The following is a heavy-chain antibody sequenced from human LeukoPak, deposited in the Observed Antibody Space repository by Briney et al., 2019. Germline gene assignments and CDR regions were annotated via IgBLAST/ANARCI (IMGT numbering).Heavy chain of an antibody. Sequence: PGGSLRLSCAASGFTFSSYGMHWVRQAPGKGLEWVAFIRYDGSNKYYADSVKGRFTISRDNAKNALYLQMNSLRAEDTAVYYCARDQRYLAAVPAGWGQGTLVTVSS. CDR3: ARDQRYLAAVPAG. V-gene: IGHV3-30*02. D-gene: IGHD6-13*01. CDR1: GFTFSSYG. CDR2: IRYDGSNK. J-gene: IGHJ4*02.